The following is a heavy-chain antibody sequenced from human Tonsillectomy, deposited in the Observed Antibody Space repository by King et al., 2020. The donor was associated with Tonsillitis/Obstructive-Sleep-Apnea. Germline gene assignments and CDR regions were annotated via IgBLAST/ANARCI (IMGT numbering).Heavy chain of an antibody. CDR1: GFTFSSYA. CDR2: ISGSCGST. V-gene: IGHV3-23*04. J-gene: IGHJ4*02. D-gene: IGHD3-3*01. CDR3: AKEAGYYDFWSGYYTGPLDY. Sequence: VQLVESGGGLVQPGGSLRLSCAASGFTFSSYAMSWVRQAPGKGLEWVSAISGSCGSTYYADSLKGRFTITRDNSKNTLYLQMNSLRAEDTAVYYCAKEAGYYDFWSGYYTGPLDYWGQGTLVTVSS.